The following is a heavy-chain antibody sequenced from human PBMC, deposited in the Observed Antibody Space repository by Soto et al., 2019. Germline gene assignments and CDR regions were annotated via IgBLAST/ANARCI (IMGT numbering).Heavy chain of an antibody. V-gene: IGHV4-59*01. J-gene: IGHJ6*02. CDR3: ARSIAAAGFYYYYGMDV. D-gene: IGHD6-13*01. Sequence: SETLSLTCTVSGCSISSYYWSWIRQPPGKGLEWIGYIYYSGSTNYNPSLKSRVTISVDTSKNQFSLKLSSVTAADTAVYYCARSIAAAGFYYYYGMDVWGQGTTVTVSS. CDR1: GCSISSYY. CDR2: IYYSGST.